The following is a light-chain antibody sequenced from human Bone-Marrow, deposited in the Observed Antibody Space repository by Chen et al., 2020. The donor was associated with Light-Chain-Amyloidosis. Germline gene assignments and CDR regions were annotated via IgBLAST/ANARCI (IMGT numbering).Light chain of an antibody. CDR2: DVK. Sequence: QSALTQPASVSGSPGQSITISCTGTSSDVGAYNYVSWYQQHPGKAPKLMIYDVKNRPSGVSNRFSGSKSGNTASLTISGLQAEDEADYYCTSFTNNNAPVLFGGGTKLTVL. V-gene: IGLV2-14*01. CDR3: TSFTNNNAPVL. J-gene: IGLJ2*01. CDR1: SSDVGAYNY.